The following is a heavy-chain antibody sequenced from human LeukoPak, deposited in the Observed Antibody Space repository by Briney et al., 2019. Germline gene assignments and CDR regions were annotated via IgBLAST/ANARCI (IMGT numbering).Heavy chain of an antibody. J-gene: IGHJ5*02. CDR3: ARGVSTGTHYHWFDP. Sequence: ASVKVSCKASGYAFTTFAMHWVRQAPGQGLEWMGWINTNTGKPAYAQEFTGRFVFSLDTSVSAAYLQISSLKAEDTAVYYCARGVSTGTHYHWFDPWGQGSLVTVSS. V-gene: IGHV7-4-1*02. CDR1: GYAFTTFA. CDR2: INTNTGKP. D-gene: IGHD3-10*01.